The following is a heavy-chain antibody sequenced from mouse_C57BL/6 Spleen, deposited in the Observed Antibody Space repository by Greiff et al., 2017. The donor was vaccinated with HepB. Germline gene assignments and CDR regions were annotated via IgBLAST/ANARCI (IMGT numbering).Heavy chain of an antibody. V-gene: IGHV5-6*01. CDR1: GFTFSSYG. CDR2: ISSGGSYT. Sequence: EVQRVESGGDLVKPGGSLKLSCAASGFTFSSYGMSWVRQTPDKRLEWVATISSGGSYTYYPDSVKGRFTISRDNAKNTLYLQMSSLKSEDTAMYYCARQMGTTTGTLFDYWGQGTTLTVSS. J-gene: IGHJ2*01. CDR3: ARQMGTTTGTLFDY. D-gene: IGHD1-2*01.